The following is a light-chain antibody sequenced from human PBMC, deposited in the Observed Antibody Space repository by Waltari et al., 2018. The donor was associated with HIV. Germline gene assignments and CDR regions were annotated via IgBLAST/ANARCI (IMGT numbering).Light chain of an antibody. CDR3: QQYGSSPPIT. V-gene: IGKV3-20*01. CDR1: LSMSCSY. CDR2: VAS. Sequence: EIVLPQSPGTLSSSPRETATLSCRASLSMSCSYLAWYQQKPGQAPRLLIYVASSRATCIPDRFSASGSGTDVTLTISRREDEEFAVYYCQQYGSSPPITFGQGTRLEIK. J-gene: IGKJ5*01.